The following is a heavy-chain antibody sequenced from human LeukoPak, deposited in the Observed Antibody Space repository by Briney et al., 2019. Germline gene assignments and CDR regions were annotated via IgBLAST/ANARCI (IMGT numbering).Heavy chain of an antibody. V-gene: IGHV1-2*02. D-gene: IGHD2-8*01. J-gene: IGHJ4*02. CDR2: INPHNGDT. Sequence: ASVRVSCKASGYTFNGYYIHWVRQAPGQGLEWMGWINPHNGDTNYAQKFQDRVTMTRDTSISTAYMDLNNLTSDDTAVYYCARVSGLALYAMNRGFFDYWGQGTLVTVSS. CDR3: ARVSGLALYAMNRGFFDY. CDR1: GYTFNGYY.